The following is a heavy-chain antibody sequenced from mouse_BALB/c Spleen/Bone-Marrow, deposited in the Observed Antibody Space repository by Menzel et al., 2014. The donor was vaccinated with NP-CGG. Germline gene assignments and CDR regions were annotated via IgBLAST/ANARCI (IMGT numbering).Heavy chain of an antibody. CDR1: GYTFTRYT. J-gene: IGHJ4*01. Sequence: VMLVESGAELARPGASVKMSCQASGYTFTRYTMHWEKKKPGQGLGWIGYIIPNSGYSNYNQKFKDKATLTADKSSSTAYMQLSSLTSEDSAVYYCTIRYYAMDYWGQGTSVTVSS. CDR2: IIPNSGYS. V-gene: IGHV1-4*01. CDR3: TIRYYAMDY. D-gene: IGHD1-1*01.